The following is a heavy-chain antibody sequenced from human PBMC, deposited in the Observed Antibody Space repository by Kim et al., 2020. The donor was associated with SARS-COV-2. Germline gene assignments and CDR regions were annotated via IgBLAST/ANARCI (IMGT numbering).Heavy chain of an antibody. Sequence: SETLSLTCTVSGGSISSGGYYWSWIRQHPGKGLEWIGYIYYSGSTYYNPSLKSRVTISVDTSKNQFSLKLSSVTAADTAVYYCARGPWATISYYFDYWGQGTLVTVSS. CDR3: ARGPWATISYYFDY. J-gene: IGHJ4*02. CDR2: IYYSGST. CDR1: GGSISSGGYY. V-gene: IGHV4-31*03. D-gene: IGHD5-12*01.